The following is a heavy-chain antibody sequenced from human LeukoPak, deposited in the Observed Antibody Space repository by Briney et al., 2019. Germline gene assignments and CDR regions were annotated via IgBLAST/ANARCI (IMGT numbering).Heavy chain of an antibody. CDR3: ARGEYDYVWGSYLD. J-gene: IGHJ4*02. CDR2: ISSSSSYI. CDR1: GGSISSYY. Sequence: PSETLSLTCTVSGGSISSYYWSWIRQPPGKGLEWVSSISSSSSYIYYADSVKGRFTISRDNAKNSLYLQMNSLRAEDTAVYYCARGEYDYVWGSYLDWGQGTLVTVSS. D-gene: IGHD3-16*01. V-gene: IGHV3-21*01.